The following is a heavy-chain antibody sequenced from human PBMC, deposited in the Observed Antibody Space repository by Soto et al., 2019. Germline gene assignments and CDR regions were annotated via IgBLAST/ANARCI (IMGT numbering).Heavy chain of an antibody. D-gene: IGHD6-13*01. CDR2: ISGSGGST. CDR1: GFTFSSYA. Sequence: EVQLLESGGGLVQPGGSLRISCAASGFTFSSYAMSGVRQAPGKGLEWVSAISGSGGSTYYADSVKGRFTISRDNSKNTLYLQMNSLRAEDTAVYYCAKAKGVARRDSSSWYVDYWGQGTLVTVSS. CDR3: AKAKGVARRDSSSWYVDY. V-gene: IGHV3-23*01. J-gene: IGHJ4*02.